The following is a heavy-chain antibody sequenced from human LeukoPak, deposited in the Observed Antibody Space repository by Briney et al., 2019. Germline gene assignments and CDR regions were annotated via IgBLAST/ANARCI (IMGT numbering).Heavy chain of an antibody. CDR1: GFTFSSYA. V-gene: IGHV3-23*01. Sequence: PGGSLRLSCAASGFTFSSYAMSWVRQAPGKGLEWVSAISGSGGSTYYADSVKGRFTIPRDNSKNTLYLQMNSLRAEDTAVYYCAKPSPGTGDILTGYLSYWGQGTLVTVSS. J-gene: IGHJ4*02. CDR3: AKPSPGTGDILTGYLSY. CDR2: ISGSGGST. D-gene: IGHD3-9*01.